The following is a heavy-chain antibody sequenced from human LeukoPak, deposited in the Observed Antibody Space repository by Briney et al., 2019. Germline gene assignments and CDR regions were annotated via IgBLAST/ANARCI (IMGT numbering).Heavy chain of an antibody. CDR1: GCTFTSYD. CDR3: SAIAVAGTSLFDY. D-gene: IGHD6-19*01. V-gene: IGHV1-8*01. Sequence: ASVKVSCKASGCTFTSYDINWVRQATGQGLEWMGWMNPNSGNTGYAQKFQGRVTMTRNTSISTTYMELSSLRSEDTAVYYCSAIAVAGTSLFDYWGQGTLVTVSS. CDR2: MNPNSGNT. J-gene: IGHJ4*02.